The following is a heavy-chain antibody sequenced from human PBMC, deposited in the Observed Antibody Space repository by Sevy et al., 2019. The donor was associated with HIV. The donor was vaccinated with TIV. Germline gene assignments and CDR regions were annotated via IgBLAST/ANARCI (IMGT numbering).Heavy chain of an antibody. D-gene: IGHD4-17*01. Sequence: GGSLRLSYAASGFTFSSYAMHWVRPAPGKGLEWVADIIYDGSKKYYADSVKGRFTISRDNSKNSLYPQMNSLRAEDTAVYYCARDQRDYAGNVRTGWFDPWGQGTLVTVSS. J-gene: IGHJ5*02. V-gene: IGHV3-30-3*01. CDR3: ARDQRDYAGNVRTGWFDP. CDR1: GFTFSSYA. CDR2: IIYDGSKK.